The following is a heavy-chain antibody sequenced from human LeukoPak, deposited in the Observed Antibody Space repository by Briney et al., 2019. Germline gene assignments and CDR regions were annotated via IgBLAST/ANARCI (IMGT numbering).Heavy chain of an antibody. D-gene: IGHD4-17*01. CDR2: INHGGST. CDR1: GASFSGYY. CDR3: ARHGYGSQGNWFDP. J-gene: IGHJ5*02. Sequence: PSETLSLTCAVFGASFSGYYWSGIRQPPGKGLEWIGEINHGGSTNYNPSLKSRVTISVDTSKNQFSLKLTSVTAADTAVYFCARHGYGSQGNWFDPWGQGPLVTVSS. V-gene: IGHV4-34*01.